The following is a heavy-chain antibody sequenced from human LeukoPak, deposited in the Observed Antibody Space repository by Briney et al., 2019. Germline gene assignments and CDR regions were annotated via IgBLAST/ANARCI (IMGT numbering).Heavy chain of an antibody. J-gene: IGHJ6*02. CDR2: INSDGKTT. CDR1: GFTFSSYW. V-gene: IGHV3-74*01. CDR3: ARDWHYAMDV. Sequence: GSLRLSCAASGFTFSSYWMYWVRQAPGKGLVWVSRINSDGKTTNYADSVKGRFTISRDNAKNTAYLQMNSLRGEDTAVYFCARDWHYAMDVWGQGTTVTVSS.